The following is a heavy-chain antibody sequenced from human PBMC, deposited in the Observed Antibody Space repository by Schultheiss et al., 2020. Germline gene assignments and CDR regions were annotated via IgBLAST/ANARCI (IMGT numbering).Heavy chain of an antibody. Sequence: GESLKISCAASGFTFSSYGMHWVRQAPGKGLEWVAVIWYDGSNKYYADSVKGRFTISRDNSKNTLYLQMNSLRAEDTAVYYCAKDLDGYNDGDYWGQGTLVTVSS. D-gene: IGHD5-24*01. CDR2: IWYDGSNK. CDR1: GFTFSSYG. CDR3: AKDLDGYNDGDY. V-gene: IGHV3-30*02. J-gene: IGHJ4*02.